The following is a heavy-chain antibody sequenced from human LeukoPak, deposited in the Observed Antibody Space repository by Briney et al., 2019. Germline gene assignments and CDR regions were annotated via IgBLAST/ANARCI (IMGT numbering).Heavy chain of an antibody. Sequence: GGSLRLSCAASGFTFSSYGMHWVRQAPGKGLEWVAFIRYDGSNKYYADSVKGRFTISRDNSKNTLYLQMNSLRAEDTAVYYCAKVVNPSIAARPDAFDIWGQGTMVTVSS. CDR1: GFTFSSYG. J-gene: IGHJ3*02. CDR3: AKVVNPSIAARPDAFDI. V-gene: IGHV3-30*02. CDR2: IRYDGSNK. D-gene: IGHD6-6*01.